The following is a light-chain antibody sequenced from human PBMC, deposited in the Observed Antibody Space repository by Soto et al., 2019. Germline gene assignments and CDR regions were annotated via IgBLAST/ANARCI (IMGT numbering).Light chain of an antibody. CDR1: QSVSSN. Sequence: IVMTQSPATLSVSPGERATLSCRASQSVSSNLAWYQHKPCQAPRLLFYGASTRAAGIPARFSGGGSGTDFTLNISGLQSEDFAVYYCQQSNKRPYTFGQGTKLEIK. CDR2: GAS. CDR3: QQSNKRPYT. V-gene: IGKV3-15*01. J-gene: IGKJ2*01.